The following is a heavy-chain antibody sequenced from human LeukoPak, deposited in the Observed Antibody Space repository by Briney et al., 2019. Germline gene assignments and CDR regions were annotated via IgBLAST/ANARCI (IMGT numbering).Heavy chain of an antibody. CDR2: VCLSGDRT. CDR1: GFSFDTYA. V-gene: IGHV3-23*01. CDR3: AKYRGGATTPDY. Sequence: GGSLRLACTASGFSFDTYAMNWVRQAPGKGLEWVSAVCLSGDRTYYADSVKGRFTISRDNSKNTLYLQMDSLRAEDTAVYYCAKYRGGATTPDYWGQGTLVTVSS. J-gene: IGHJ4*02. D-gene: IGHD1-26*01.